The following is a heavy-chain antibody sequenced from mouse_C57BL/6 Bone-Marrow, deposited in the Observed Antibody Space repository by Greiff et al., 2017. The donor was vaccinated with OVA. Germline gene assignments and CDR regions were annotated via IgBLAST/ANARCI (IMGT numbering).Heavy chain of an antibody. CDR2: IYPYNGVT. J-gene: IGHJ1*03. CDR1: GYSFTGYY. Sequence: EVQLQQSGPELVKPGASVKISCKASGYSFTGYYMHWVKQSHGNVLDWIGYIYPYNGVTSYNQKFKGKATLTVDKSSSTAYMELHSLTSEDSAVYYCARPLGPDWYFDVWGTGTTVTVSS. D-gene: IGHD4-1*01. CDR3: ARPLGPDWYFDV. V-gene: IGHV1-31*01.